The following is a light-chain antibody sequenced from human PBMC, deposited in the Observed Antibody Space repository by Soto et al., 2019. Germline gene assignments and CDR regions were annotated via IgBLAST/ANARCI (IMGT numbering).Light chain of an antibody. CDR1: NRDVGGYNY. V-gene: IGLV2-14*01. J-gene: IGLJ1*01. Sequence: QSVLTQPASVSGSPGQSITISCTGTNRDVGGYNYVSWYQQHPGKAPKLMIYEVNNRPSGVSNRFSGSKSGNTASLTISGLQAEDEADYYCSSFTITTTLYVFGTGTKVTVL. CDR3: SSFTITTTLYV. CDR2: EVN.